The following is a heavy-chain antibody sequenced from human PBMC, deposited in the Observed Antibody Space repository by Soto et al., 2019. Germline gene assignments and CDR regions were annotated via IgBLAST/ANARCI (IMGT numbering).Heavy chain of an antibody. J-gene: IGHJ6*02. CDR1: GGTFSSYA. D-gene: IGHD3-22*01. Sequence: QVQLVQSGAEVKKPGSSVKVSCKASGGTFSSYAISWVRQAPGQGLEWMGGIIPIFGTANYAQKFQGRVTITADESTSTAYMELSRLRSEDTAVYYCARGGYDSSGYYNYYYYGMDVWGQGTTVTVSS. CDR3: ARGGYDSSGYYNYYYYGMDV. V-gene: IGHV1-69*01. CDR2: IIPIFGTA.